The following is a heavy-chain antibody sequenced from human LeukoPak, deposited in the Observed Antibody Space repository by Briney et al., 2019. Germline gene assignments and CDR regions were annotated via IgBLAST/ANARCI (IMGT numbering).Heavy chain of an antibody. J-gene: IGHJ4*02. Sequence: ASVKVSCKASGYTFTSYYMHWVRQAPGQGLEWMGIINPSGGSTSYAQKFQGRVTMTRDTSTSTVYMELNSLRSEDTAVYYCARGATIGYCSSTSCYTTLFDYWGQGTLVTVSS. V-gene: IGHV1-46*01. CDR2: INPSGGST. D-gene: IGHD2-2*02. CDR1: GYTFTSYY. CDR3: ARGATIGYCSSTSCYTTLFDY.